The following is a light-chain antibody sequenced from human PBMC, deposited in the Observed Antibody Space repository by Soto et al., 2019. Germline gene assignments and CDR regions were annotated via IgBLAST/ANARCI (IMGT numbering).Light chain of an antibody. CDR3: LQSYRTPLT. CDR1: QSISRW. J-gene: IGKJ4*01. V-gene: IGKV1-5*01. Sequence: DIQMTQSPSTLSASVGDRVTITCRASQSISRWLAWHQQKPGKAPRLLIYDASNLQRGVPSRFSGSGSGTEFTLTISSLQPEDFATYYCLQSYRTPLTFGGGTKVEIK. CDR2: DAS.